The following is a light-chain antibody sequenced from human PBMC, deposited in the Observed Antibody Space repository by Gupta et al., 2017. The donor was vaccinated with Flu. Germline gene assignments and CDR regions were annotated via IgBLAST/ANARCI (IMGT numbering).Light chain of an antibody. V-gene: IGKV3-20*01. CDR2: GAS. Sequence: EIVLTQSPGTLSLSPGERATLSCRASQSISSSYLAWYQQKPGQAPRLLIYGASSRATGIPDRFSGSGSGTDFTLTSSRLEPEDFAVYYWQQDGSSNSFGPGTKVDIK. CDR3: QQDGSSNS. CDR1: QSISSSY. J-gene: IGKJ3*01.